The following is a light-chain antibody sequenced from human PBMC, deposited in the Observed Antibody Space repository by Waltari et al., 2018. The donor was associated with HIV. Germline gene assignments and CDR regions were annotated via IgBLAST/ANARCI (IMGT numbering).Light chain of an antibody. J-gene: IGLJ3*02. CDR1: HLGGKS. V-gene: IGLV3-21*04. Sequence: SYLLTQPPSVPVAPGKTARIPCEGAHLGGKSVHWYQQKSGHAPVLVISYDNDRPSGIPERFSGFNSGNTATLTISGVEAGDEADYYCQVWDSSSNHVVFGGGTKLTAL. CDR2: YDN. CDR3: QVWDSSSNHVV.